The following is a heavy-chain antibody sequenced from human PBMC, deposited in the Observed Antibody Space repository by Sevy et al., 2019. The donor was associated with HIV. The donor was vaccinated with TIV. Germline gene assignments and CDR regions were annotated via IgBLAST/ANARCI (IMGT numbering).Heavy chain of an antibody. CDR1: GFTFSSYS. V-gene: IGHV3-21*01. CDR2: ISSSSSYI. D-gene: IGHD3-10*01. J-gene: IGHJ3*02. Sequence: GGSLRLSCAASGFTFSSYSMNWVRQPPGKGLEWVSSISSSSSYIYYADSVKGRFTISGDNAKKSLYLQMNSLRAEDTAVYYCARGLRITMVRGVNDAFDIWGQGTMVTVSS. CDR3: ARGLRITMVRGVNDAFDI.